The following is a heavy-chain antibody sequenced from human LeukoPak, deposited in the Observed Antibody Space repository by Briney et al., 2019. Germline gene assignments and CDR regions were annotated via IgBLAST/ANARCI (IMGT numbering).Heavy chain of an antibody. CDR2: IYYSGST. V-gene: IGHV4-59*01. CDR3: AGGGDSGGYYYPMFDY. CDR1: GGSISSYY. D-gene: IGHD3-22*01. Sequence: SETLSLTCTVSGGSISSYYWSWIRQPPGKGLEWIGYIYYSGSTNYNPSLKSRVTISVDTSKNQFSLKLSSVTAADTAVYFCAGGGDSGGYYYPMFDYWGQGTLVTVSS. J-gene: IGHJ4*02.